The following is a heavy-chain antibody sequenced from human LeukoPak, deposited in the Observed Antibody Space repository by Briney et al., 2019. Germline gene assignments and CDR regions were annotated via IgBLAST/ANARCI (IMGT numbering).Heavy chain of an antibody. Sequence: SETLSLTCAVYGGSFSGYYWSWIRQPPGKGLEWIGEINHSGSTNYNPSLKSRVTISVDTSKNQFSLKLSSVTAADTAVYYCAREDSSGYPSYWGQGTLVTVSS. CDR3: AREDSSGYPSY. D-gene: IGHD3-22*01. V-gene: IGHV4-34*01. CDR1: GGSFSGYY. CDR2: INHSGST. J-gene: IGHJ4*02.